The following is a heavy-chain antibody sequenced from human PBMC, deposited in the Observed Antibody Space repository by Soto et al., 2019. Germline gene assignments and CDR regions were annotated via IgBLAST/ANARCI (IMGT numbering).Heavy chain of an antibody. CDR3: ARASIPSYYYYMDV. J-gene: IGHJ6*03. Sequence: SETLSLTCAVYGVSFIGYYWIWIRQPPGKGLEWIGEINHSGSTNYNPSLKSRVTISVDTSKNQFSLKLSSVTAADTAVYYCARASIPSYYYYMDVWGKGTTVTVSS. CDR2: INHSGST. CDR1: GVSFIGYY. V-gene: IGHV4-34*01.